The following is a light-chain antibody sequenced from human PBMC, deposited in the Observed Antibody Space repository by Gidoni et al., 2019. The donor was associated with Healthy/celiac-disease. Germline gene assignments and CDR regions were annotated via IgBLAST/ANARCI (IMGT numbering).Light chain of an antibody. J-gene: IGKJ2*01. CDR1: QSVLYRSNNKNY. V-gene: IGKV4-1*01. Sequence: DIVMTQSPDSLAVSLGERATNNCKSSQSVLYRSNNKNYLAWYQQKPGQPPKLLISWASTREAGVPDRFSGSWSGTDFTLTISSLQAEDVAVYYCQQYYSTPYTFGQGTKLEIK. CDR3: QQYYSTPYT. CDR2: WAS.